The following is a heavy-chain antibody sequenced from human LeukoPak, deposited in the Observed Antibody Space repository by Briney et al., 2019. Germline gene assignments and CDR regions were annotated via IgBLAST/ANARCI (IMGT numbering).Heavy chain of an antibody. V-gene: IGHV3-53*01. Sequence: GSLRLSCVPSGLTVSSNCMSWVRQAPGKGLEWVSVIYSDGSAYYSDSVQGRFTISGDNSKNTLYLQMNSLRAEDTAVYYCARDLVHHNYYYYGMDVWGQGTTVTVSS. J-gene: IGHJ6*02. D-gene: IGHD2-2*01. CDR1: GLTVSSNC. CDR2: IYSDGSA. CDR3: ARDLVHHNYYYYGMDV.